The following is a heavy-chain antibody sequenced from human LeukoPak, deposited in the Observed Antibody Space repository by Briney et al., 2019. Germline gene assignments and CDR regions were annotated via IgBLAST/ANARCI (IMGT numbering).Heavy chain of an antibody. V-gene: IGHV3-23*01. CDR1: GFTFSSYA. J-gene: IGHJ4*02. D-gene: IGHD2-15*01. Sequence: PGGSLRLSCGGSGFTFSSYAMSWVRQAPGKGLEWVSAISGSGTDAFYANSVKGGFPISRDNPKNTLYLQMNSLRAGDTAVYYFAKGGGSSCYSPSDYWGQGTLVTVSS. CDR3: AKGGGSSCYSPSDY. CDR2: ISGSGTDA.